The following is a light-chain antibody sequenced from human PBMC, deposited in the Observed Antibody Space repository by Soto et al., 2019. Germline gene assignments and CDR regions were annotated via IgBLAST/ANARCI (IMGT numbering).Light chain of an antibody. V-gene: IGKV3-15*01. Sequence: EIVMTHSPATLSVSPGERATLPCRASQSVGSNLAWYQQKPGQAPRLLTDGASTRATGIPARFSGSGSETEFTLTISSLQSEDFAIYFCQQYNNWPPDRTFGQGTKVEIK. CDR1: QSVGSN. J-gene: IGKJ1*01. CDR2: GAS. CDR3: QQYNNWPPDRT.